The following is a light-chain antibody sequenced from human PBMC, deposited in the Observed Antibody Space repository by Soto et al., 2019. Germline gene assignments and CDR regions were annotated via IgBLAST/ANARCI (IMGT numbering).Light chain of an antibody. CDR2: TDN. Sequence: QSVLTQPPSASGTPGQWVTISCSGGSSNIGSNTVNWYQQLPGTAPKLLINTDNQRPSGVPDRFSGSKSGASASLAISGLQSEDEAYYYCAAWDDSLSGPVFGEGTKLTVL. CDR3: AAWDDSLSGPV. CDR1: SSNIGSNT. J-gene: IGLJ2*01. V-gene: IGLV1-44*01.